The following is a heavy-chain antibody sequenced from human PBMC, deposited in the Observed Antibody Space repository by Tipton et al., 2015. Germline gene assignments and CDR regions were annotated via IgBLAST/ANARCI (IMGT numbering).Heavy chain of an antibody. V-gene: IGHV4-39*01. CDR2: IYYSGST. CDR3: ARHRPYSSSGADYFDY. Sequence: TLSLTCTVSGGSISRSSYYWGWIRQPPGKGLEWIGSIYYSGSTYYNPSLKSRVTISVDTSKNQFSLKLSSVTAADTAVYYCARHRPYSSSGADYFDYWGQGTLVPVSS. D-gene: IGHD6-6*01. J-gene: IGHJ4*02. CDR1: GGSISRSSYY.